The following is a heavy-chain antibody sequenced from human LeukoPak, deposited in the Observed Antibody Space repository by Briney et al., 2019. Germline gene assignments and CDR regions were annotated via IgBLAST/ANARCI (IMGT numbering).Heavy chain of an antibody. J-gene: IGHJ6*02. CDR2: ISSSGSTV. CDR3: ARDRYDSSGYYQRDV. Sequence: GGSLRLSCAASGYTFSSYEMNWVRQAPGKGLEWVSYISSSGSTVSYADSVKGRFTTSRDNAKNSLYLQMNSLRAEDTAVYNCARDRYDSSGYYQRDVWGQGTTVTVSS. D-gene: IGHD3-22*01. CDR1: GYTFSSYE. V-gene: IGHV3-48*03.